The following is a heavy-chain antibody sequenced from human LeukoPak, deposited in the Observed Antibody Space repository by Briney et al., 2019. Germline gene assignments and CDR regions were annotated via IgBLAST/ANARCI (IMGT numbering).Heavy chain of an antibody. CDR2: INWNGGGT. V-gene: IGHV3-20*04. Sequence: PGGSLTLSCPASGFTFDDYGMSWVRQVPGKGLEWVSGINWNGGGTAYADSVKGRFTISRDNAKNSLYLQMNSLRAEDTALYYCAKGWNGMDYGGGLDYWGQGTLVTVSS. J-gene: IGHJ4*02. D-gene: IGHD4-23*01. CDR3: AKGWNGMDYGGGLDY. CDR1: GFTFDDYG.